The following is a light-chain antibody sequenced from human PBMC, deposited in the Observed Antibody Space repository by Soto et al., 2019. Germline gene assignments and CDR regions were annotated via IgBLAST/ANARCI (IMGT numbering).Light chain of an antibody. V-gene: IGKV1-39*01. Sequence: DIQMTQSPSSLSASVGDRVTITCRASQSISSYLNWYQQKPGKAPKLLIYAASSLQSGVPSRFSGSGSGKDFTLPISSLQPEDFATYYCQQSYSTPYTLGQGTKLEIK. CDR1: QSISSY. CDR3: QQSYSTPYT. J-gene: IGKJ2*01. CDR2: AAS.